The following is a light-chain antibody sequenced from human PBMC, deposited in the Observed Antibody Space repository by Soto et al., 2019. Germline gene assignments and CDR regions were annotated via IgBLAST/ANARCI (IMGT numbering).Light chain of an antibody. CDR2: GAS. J-gene: IGKJ5*01. Sequence: EIVLTQSPGTLYLSPGERATLSCRASQSVTSSYLAWYQHKSGQAPMLLIYGASSGATDIPDRFSGSGSGTDFTLTISRLEPEDFAVYYCQQYGSSPITFGQGTRLEIK. CDR1: QSVTSSY. CDR3: QQYGSSPIT. V-gene: IGKV3-20*01.